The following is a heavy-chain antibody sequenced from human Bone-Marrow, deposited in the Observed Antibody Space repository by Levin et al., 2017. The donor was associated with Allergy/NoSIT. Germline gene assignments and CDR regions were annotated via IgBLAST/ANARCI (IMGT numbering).Heavy chain of an antibody. D-gene: IGHD6-13*01. CDR3: ARGQGTPIAAAGNFRWFDP. J-gene: IGHJ5*02. CDR1: GGSISSYY. Sequence: SETLSLTCTVSGGSISSYYWSWIRQPPGKGLEWIGYIYYSGSTNYNPSLKSRVTISVDTSKNQFSLKLSSVTAADTAVYYCARGQGTPIAAAGNFRWFDPWGQGTLVTVSS. V-gene: IGHV4-59*01. CDR2: IYYSGST.